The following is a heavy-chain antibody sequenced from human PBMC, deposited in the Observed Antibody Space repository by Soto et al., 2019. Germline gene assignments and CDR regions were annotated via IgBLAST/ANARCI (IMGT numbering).Heavy chain of an antibody. CDR1: GFTFSSYA. V-gene: IGHV3-23*01. CDR2: ISGSGGST. CDR3: AKVDIAAAGADNWFDP. D-gene: IGHD6-13*01. Sequence: GGSLRLSCAASGFTFSSYAMSWVRQAPGKGLEWVSAISGSGGSTYYADSVKGRFTISRDNSKNTLYLQMNSLRAEDAAVYYCAKVDIAAAGADNWFDPWGQGTLVTVSS. J-gene: IGHJ5*02.